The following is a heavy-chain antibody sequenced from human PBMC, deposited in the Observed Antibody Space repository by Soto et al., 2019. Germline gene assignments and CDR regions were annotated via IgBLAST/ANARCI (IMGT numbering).Heavy chain of an antibody. CDR2: ISYDGSKK. Sequence: LRLSCAASGFTFSSYGMHWVRQAPGKGLEWVAVISYDGSKKYYADSVKGRFTISRDNSKNTLYLQMNSLRAEDTAVYYCAKDPYGGNSVPAFDIWGQGTMVTVSS. J-gene: IGHJ3*02. V-gene: IGHV3-30*18. CDR1: GFTFSSYG. D-gene: IGHD4-17*01. CDR3: AKDPYGGNSVPAFDI.